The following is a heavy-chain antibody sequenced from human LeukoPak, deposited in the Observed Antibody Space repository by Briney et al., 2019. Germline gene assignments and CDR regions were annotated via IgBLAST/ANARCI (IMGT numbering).Heavy chain of an antibody. CDR1: GGSFSGYY. J-gene: IGHJ5*02. Sequence: SETLSLTCAVYGGSFSGYYWSWIRQPPGKGLEWIGEINHSGSTNYNPSLKSRVTISVDTSKNQFSLKRSSVTAADTAVYYCARGVPYYYYGSGSYYSSWGQGTLVTVSS. D-gene: IGHD3-10*01. CDR3: ARGVPYYYYGSGSYYSS. CDR2: INHSGST. V-gene: IGHV4-34*01.